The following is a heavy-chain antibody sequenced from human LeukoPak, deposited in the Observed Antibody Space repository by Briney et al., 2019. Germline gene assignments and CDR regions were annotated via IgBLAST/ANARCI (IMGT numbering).Heavy chain of an antibody. CDR3: ASAYRGQGSRSGTSCYTPAY. CDR1: GFTFSNYA. CDR2: ISGSGGST. V-gene: IGHV3-23*01. Sequence: GGSLRLSCAASGFTFSNYAMSWVRQAPGKGLEWVSGISGSGGSTNYADSVRGRFTISRDNSKNMLYLQLNSLRAEDTAVYYCASAYRGQGSRSGTSCYTPAYWGQGALVTVSS. J-gene: IGHJ1*01. D-gene: IGHD2-2*02.